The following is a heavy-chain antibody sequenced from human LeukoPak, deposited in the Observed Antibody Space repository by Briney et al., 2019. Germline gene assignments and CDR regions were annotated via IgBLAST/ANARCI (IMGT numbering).Heavy chain of an antibody. V-gene: IGHV3-7*01. Sequence: GGSLRLSCVVSGLTFSNYWMIWVRQAPGKGLESVAIVNEDGSAKYYLDSVKGRFTISRDNARNSLYLQMNSLRAEDTAIYYCAREWPRGGKYCDYWGQGTLVTVSS. CDR1: GLTFSNYW. D-gene: IGHD2-15*01. J-gene: IGHJ4*02. CDR2: VNEDGSAK. CDR3: AREWPRGGKYCDY.